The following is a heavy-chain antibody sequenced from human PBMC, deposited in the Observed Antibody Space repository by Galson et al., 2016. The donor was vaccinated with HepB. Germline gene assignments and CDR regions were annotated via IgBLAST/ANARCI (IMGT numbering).Heavy chain of an antibody. Sequence: SVKVSCKVSGFVLTELTMHWVRQAPGEGLEWMGGLDPEKRNTIYSQKFQDRVTMTEDTSADTAYMDLRSLRSDDTAVYYCVAMDCSSTSCTLDSWGQGTLVTVSS. CDR1: GFVLTELT. CDR3: VAMDCSSTSCTLDS. V-gene: IGHV1-24*01. J-gene: IGHJ4*02. D-gene: IGHD2-2*01. CDR2: LDPEKRNT.